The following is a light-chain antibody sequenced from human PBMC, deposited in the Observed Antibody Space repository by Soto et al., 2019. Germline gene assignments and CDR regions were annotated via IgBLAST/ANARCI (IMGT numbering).Light chain of an antibody. Sequence: QSALTQPRSVSGSPGQSVTISCTGTSSDVGNYNYVSWYQHHPGKAPKLIIFDVARRPSGVPDRFSGSKSGNTASLTISGLQAEDEADYYCGSYAGTYTWVFGGGTKLTVL. CDR3: GSYAGTYTWV. J-gene: IGLJ3*02. CDR1: SSDVGNYNY. V-gene: IGLV2-11*01. CDR2: DVA.